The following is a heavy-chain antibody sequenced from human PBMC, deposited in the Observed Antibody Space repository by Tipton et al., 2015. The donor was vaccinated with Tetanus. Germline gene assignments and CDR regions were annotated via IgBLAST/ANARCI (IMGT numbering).Heavy chain of an antibody. D-gene: IGHD3-3*01. J-gene: IGHJ1*01. CDR1: GGSISTYH. CDR2: IDYFGTT. CDR3: ARTSGYLYSSY. V-gene: IGHV4-59*01. Sequence: TLSLTCTVSGGSISTYHWNGIRQFPGKGLEWIGYIDYFGTTKYNPSLKSRVAMSVDTSKNQLSLKLSSVTSADTAVYYCARTSGYLYSSYWGQGTLVTVSS.